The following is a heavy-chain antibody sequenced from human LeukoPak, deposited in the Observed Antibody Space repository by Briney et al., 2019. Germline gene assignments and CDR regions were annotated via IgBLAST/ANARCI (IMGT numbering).Heavy chain of an antibody. V-gene: IGHV3-48*03. CDR1: GFPFSTYE. J-gene: IGHJ5*02. CDR2: ISSSGTTI. Sequence: GFPRLSCAASGFPFSTYEMNWVRQAPGKGLEWVSYISSSGTTIFYADSVKGRFTISRDNAKNSLFLQMNSLRVEDTAFYYCVRSFGFDPWGQGTLVTVSS. CDR3: VRSFGFDP.